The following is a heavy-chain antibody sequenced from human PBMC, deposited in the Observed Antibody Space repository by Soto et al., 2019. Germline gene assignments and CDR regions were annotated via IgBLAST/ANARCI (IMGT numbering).Heavy chain of an antibody. Sequence: SETLSLTSAVSGGSISSSKWWSWVCQPPGKGLEWIGEIYHSGSTNYNPSLKSRVTISVDKSKNQFSLKLSSVTAADTAVYYCARGYCSGGSCYDPPAAYGLAVWGQGTTDPVSS. CDR1: GGSISSSKW. CDR2: IYHSGST. D-gene: IGHD2-15*01. V-gene: IGHV4-4*02. J-gene: IGHJ6*02. CDR3: ARGYCSGGSCYDPPAAYGLAV.